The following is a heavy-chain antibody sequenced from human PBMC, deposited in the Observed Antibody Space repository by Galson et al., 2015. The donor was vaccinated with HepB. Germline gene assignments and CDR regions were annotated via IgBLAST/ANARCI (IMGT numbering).Heavy chain of an antibody. J-gene: IGHJ4*02. D-gene: IGHD2-15*01. CDR2: ISSSSSTI. Sequence: SLRLSCAASGFTFGSYSMNWVRQAPGKGLEWVSYISSSSSTIYYADSVKGRFTISRDNAKNSLYLQMNSLRAEDTAVYYCARDGGYCSGGSCYYFDYWGQGTLVTVSS. CDR1: GFTFGSYS. CDR3: ARDGGYCSGGSCYYFDY. V-gene: IGHV3-48*01.